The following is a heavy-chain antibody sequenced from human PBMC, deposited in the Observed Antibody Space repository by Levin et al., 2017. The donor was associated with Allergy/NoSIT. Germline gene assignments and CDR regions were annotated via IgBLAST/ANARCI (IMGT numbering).Heavy chain of an antibody. CDR1: GGSISSYY. Sequence: SQTLSLTCTVSGGSISSYYWSWIRQPPGKGLEWIGYIYYSGSTNYNPSLKSRVTISVDTSKNQFSLKLSSVTAADTAVYYCARYSGYEDYFDYWGQGTLVTVSS. D-gene: IGHD5-12*01. V-gene: IGHV4-59*01. J-gene: IGHJ4*02. CDR2: IYYSGST. CDR3: ARYSGYEDYFDY.